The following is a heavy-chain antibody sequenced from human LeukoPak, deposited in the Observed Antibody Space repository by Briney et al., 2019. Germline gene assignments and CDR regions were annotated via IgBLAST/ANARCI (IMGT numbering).Heavy chain of an antibody. Sequence: SETLSLTCAVYGGSFSGYYWSWIRQPPGKGLEWIGEINHSGSTNYSPSLKSRVTVSVDTSKNQFSLKLSSVTAADTAVYYCARARNWNYPNYYYGMDVWGQGATVTVSS. CDR2: INHSGST. J-gene: IGHJ6*02. CDR3: ARARNWNYPNYYYGMDV. CDR1: GGSFSGYY. D-gene: IGHD1-7*01. V-gene: IGHV4-34*01.